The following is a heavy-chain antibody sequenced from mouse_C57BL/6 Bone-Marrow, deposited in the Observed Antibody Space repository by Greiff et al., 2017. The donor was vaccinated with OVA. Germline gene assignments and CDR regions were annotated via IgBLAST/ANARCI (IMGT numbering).Heavy chain of an antibody. CDR1: GFTFNTYA. CDR3: VREGGANRAYAMDY. J-gene: IGHJ4*01. Sequence: EVQGVESGGGLVQPKGSLKLSCAASGFTFNTYAMHWVRQAPGKGLEWVARIRSKSSNYATYYADSVKDRFTISRDDSQSMLYLQMNNLKTEDTAVYYWVREGGANRAYAMDYWGQGTSVTVSS. D-gene: IGHD3-1*01. CDR2: IRSKSSNYAT. V-gene: IGHV10-3*01.